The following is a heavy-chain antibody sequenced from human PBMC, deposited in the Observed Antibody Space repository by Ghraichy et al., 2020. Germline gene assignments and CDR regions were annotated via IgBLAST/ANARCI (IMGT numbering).Heavy chain of an antibody. Sequence: GGSLRLSCAASGFTFSRYGMHWVRQAPGKGLEWVAVISYDGSNKYYADSVKGRFTISRDNSKNTLYLQMNSLRAEDTAVYYCAKDPAAGTDYWGQGTLVTVSS. CDR3: AKDPAAGTDY. D-gene: IGHD6-13*01. V-gene: IGHV3-30*18. CDR2: ISYDGSNK. J-gene: IGHJ4*02. CDR1: GFTFSRYG.